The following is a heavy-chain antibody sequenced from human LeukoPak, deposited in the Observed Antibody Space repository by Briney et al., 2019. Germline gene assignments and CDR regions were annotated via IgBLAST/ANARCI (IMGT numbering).Heavy chain of an antibody. CDR2: IYYSGST. D-gene: IGHD3-10*01. Sequence: SETLSLTCTVSGGSISSSSYYWGWIRQPPGKGLEWIGSIYYSGSTYYNPSLKSRVTISVDTSKNQVSLQLNSVTPEDTAVYYCTREITLVRGVINPFDYWGQGNMVTVSS. J-gene: IGHJ4*02. V-gene: IGHV4-39*07. CDR1: GGSISSSSYY. CDR3: TREITLVRGVINPFDY.